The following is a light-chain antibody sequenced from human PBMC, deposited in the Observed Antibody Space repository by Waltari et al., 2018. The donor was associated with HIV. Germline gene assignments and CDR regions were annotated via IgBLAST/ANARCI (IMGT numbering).Light chain of an antibody. CDR1: SSDVGGYNY. V-gene: IGLV2-8*01. CDR2: EVS. Sequence: QSALTQPPSASGSLGQSVTISCTGTSSDVGGYNYVSWYQQHPGKTPKLMIYEVSKRPSGVPDRFSGSKSGNTASLTVSGLQAEDEADYYCTSYAGSNNVVFGGGTKLT. J-gene: IGLJ2*01. CDR3: TSYAGSNNVV.